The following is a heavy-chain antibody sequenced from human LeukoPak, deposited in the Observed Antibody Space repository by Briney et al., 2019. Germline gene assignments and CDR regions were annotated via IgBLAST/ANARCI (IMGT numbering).Heavy chain of an antibody. D-gene: IGHD4-11*01. CDR2: IIPILGIA. J-gene: IGHJ3*02. CDR1: GGTFSSYT. CDR3: ARFRETTVAPDAFDI. Sequence: SVKVSCKASGGTFSSYTISWVRQAPGQGLEWVGRIIPILGIANYAQKFQGRVTITADKSTSTAYMELSSLRSEDTAVYYCARFRETTVAPDAFDIWGQGTMVTVSS. V-gene: IGHV1-69*02.